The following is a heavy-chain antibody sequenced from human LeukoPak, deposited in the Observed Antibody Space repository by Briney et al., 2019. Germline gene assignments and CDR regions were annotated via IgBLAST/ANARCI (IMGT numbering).Heavy chain of an antibody. CDR3: ARDPITNYDFWSGYLYYFGY. Sequence: GGSLRLSCAASGFTFSSYSINRVRQAPGKGLEWVSSISSSSSYIYYADSVKGRFTISRDNAKNSLYLQMNSLRAEDTAVYYCARDPITNYDFWSGYLYYFGYWGQGTLVTVSS. CDR2: ISSSSSYI. J-gene: IGHJ4*02. D-gene: IGHD3-3*01. CDR1: GFTFSSYS. V-gene: IGHV3-21*01.